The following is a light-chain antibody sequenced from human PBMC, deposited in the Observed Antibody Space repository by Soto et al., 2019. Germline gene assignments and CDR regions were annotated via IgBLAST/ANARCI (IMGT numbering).Light chain of an antibody. V-gene: IGKV3-15*01. CDR2: DAS. Sequence: EIVMTKSPATLSVSPGERATLSCRASQSISINLAWYQHKPGQAPRLLIYDASTRATGIPARFSGSGSGTEFTLTISSLQSEDFAVYYCQQYNNWPPSYTFGQGTKLEIK. CDR3: QQYNNWPPSYT. J-gene: IGKJ2*01. CDR1: QSISIN.